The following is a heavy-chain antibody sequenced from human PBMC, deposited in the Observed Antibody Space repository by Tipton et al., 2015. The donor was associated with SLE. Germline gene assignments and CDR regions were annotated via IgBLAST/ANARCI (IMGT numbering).Heavy chain of an antibody. CDR3: ARELGMVAFDI. J-gene: IGHJ3*02. CDR1: GGSISSSSYY. CDR2: IDYSGST. Sequence: TLSLTCSVSGGSISSSSYYRGWIRQPPGKGLEWIGSIDYSGSTYYNPSLKSRVTISVDTSKNQFSLKLSSVTAADTAVYYCARELGMVAFDIWGQGTMVTVSS. V-gene: IGHV4-39*07. D-gene: IGHD7-27*01.